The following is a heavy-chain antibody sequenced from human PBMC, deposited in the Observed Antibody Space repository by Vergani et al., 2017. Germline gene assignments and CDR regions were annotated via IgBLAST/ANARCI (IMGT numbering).Heavy chain of an antibody. D-gene: IGHD2-21*01. CDR3: ASSIGYCPGATCRAYYFDH. J-gene: IGHJ5*02. V-gene: IGHV1-46*02. Sequence: VQLVQSGAEVRKPGASVTVSCTASGYIFKNYYIHWLRQAPGQAFEWMGILNPTTGHTTSAQKFMGRVDMTRDPSTDTSTRTVQMTLSSLRSEDTAVYYCASSIGYCPGATCRAYYFDHWGQGTRVTVSS. CDR2: LNPTTGHT. CDR1: GYIFKNYY.